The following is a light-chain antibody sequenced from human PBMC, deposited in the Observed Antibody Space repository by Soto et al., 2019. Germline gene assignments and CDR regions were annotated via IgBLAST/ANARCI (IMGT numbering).Light chain of an antibody. CDR2: DAA. V-gene: IGKV3-11*01. CDR1: QSVSSY. CDR3: QQRSNWPLT. J-gene: IGKJ4*01. Sequence: EIVLTQSPATLSLSPGERATLSCRASQSVSSYLAWFQQKPGQAPRLLIYDAAKSATGIPARFSGSGSGTDLTLTVSRLEPEDLAVYSWQQRSNWPLTFGGGTKVEIK.